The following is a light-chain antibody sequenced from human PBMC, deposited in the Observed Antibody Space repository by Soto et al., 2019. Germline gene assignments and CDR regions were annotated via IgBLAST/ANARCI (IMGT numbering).Light chain of an antibody. CDR2: GAS. J-gene: IGKJ1*01. CDR3: KQYNNWPWM. Sequence: EIVMPQSPATLSVSPGARASLSCRASQSVSSNLSWYQQKPGQAPRLLIYGASTRATGVPARFSGSGSGTEFTLTISSLQSEDFAVYYCKQYNNWPWMVGQGTKVDI. V-gene: IGKV3-15*01. CDR1: QSVSSN.